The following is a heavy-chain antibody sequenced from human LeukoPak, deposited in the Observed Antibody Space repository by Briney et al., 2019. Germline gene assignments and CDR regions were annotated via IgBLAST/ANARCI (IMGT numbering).Heavy chain of an antibody. J-gene: IGHJ4*02. CDR2: ICYGGST. V-gene: IGHV4-39*07. CDR1: GGSISSSYY. Sequence: SETLSLTCTVSGGSISSSYYWGWLRPAPGKGLEWIASICYGGSTYYNPSLKSRVTISIDTSKNQFSLRLSSVTAADSAGYYCARNRPRYGYMSGHFVYGGQGSLVTVSS. CDR3: ARNRPRYGYMSGHFVY. D-gene: IGHD5-24*01.